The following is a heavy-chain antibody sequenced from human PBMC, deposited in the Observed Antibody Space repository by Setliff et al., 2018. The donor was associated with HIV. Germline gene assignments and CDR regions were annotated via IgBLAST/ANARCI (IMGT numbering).Heavy chain of an antibody. V-gene: IGHV4-59*01. CDR1: GGSISSYY. D-gene: IGHD3-22*01. CDR3: ARDLTPGDDSSGYYLSAAFDI. Sequence: TSETLSLTCTVSGGSISSYYWSWIRQPPGKGLEWIGYIYYSGSTNYNPSLKSRVTISVDTSKNQFSLKLSSVTAADTAVYYCARDLTPGDDSSGYYLSAAFDIWGQGTMVTVSS. J-gene: IGHJ3*02. CDR2: IYYSGST.